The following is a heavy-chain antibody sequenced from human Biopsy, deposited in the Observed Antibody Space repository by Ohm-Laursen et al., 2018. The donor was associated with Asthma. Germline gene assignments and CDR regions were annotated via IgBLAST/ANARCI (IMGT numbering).Heavy chain of an antibody. J-gene: IGHJ3*01. CDR3: ARTYYDFLTGQVKDVFGV. V-gene: IGHV1-3*04. D-gene: IGHD3-9*01. CDR2: VNTGNGDT. Sequence: SSVKVSCKASGYNFISFAIHWVRQAPGQGLEWMGWVNTGNGDTKYSRKFQGRVTITRDTSASTAYMELRSLRSEDTATYYCARTYYDFLTGQVKDVFGVWGQGTMVTVSS. CDR1: GYNFISFA.